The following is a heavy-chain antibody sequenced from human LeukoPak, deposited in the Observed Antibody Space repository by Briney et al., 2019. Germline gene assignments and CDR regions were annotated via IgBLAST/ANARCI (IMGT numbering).Heavy chain of an antibody. CDR2: INHSGST. CDR1: GGSFSCYY. D-gene: IGHD3-10*01. Sequence: SETLSLTCAVYGGSFSCYYWNWIRQPPGKGLEWIGEINHSGSTNYNPSLKSRVTISVDTSKNQFSLKLSSVTAADTAVYYCARGRFTMVRGVIITSYYFDYWGQGTLVTVSS. CDR3: ARGRFTMVRGVIITSYYFDY. J-gene: IGHJ4*02. V-gene: IGHV4-34*01.